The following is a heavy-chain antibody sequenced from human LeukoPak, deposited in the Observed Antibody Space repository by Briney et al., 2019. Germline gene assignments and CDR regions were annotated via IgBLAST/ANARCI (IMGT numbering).Heavy chain of an antibody. CDR3: ATGLTGTIDY. CDR2: TRNKANSYTT. Sequence: GGSLRLSCAASGFTFSDHYMGWVRQAPGKGLEWLGRTRNKANSYTTQYAASVEGRFTISRDDSKNSLYLHMNSLKTEDTAVYYCATGLTGTIDYWGQGTLVTVSS. D-gene: IGHD1/OR15-1a*01. V-gene: IGHV3-72*01. J-gene: IGHJ4*02. CDR1: GFTFSDHY.